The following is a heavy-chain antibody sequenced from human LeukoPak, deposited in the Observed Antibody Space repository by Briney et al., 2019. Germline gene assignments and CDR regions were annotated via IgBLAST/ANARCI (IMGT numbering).Heavy chain of an antibody. CDR3: ASRPARSCGGDCYVDY. D-gene: IGHD2-21*02. Sequence: GASVKVSCKASGGTFSSYAISWVRQAPGQGREWMGGSVPIFGTANYAQKFQGRVTITTDESTSTAYMELRSLRSEDTAVYYCASRPARSCGGDCYVDYWGQGTLVTVSS. CDR2: SVPIFGTA. J-gene: IGHJ4*02. V-gene: IGHV1-69*05. CDR1: GGTFSSYA.